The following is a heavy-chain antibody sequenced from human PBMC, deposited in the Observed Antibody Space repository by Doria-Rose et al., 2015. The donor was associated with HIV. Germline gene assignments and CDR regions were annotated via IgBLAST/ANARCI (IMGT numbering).Heavy chain of an antibody. CDR1: GASLSSPGMG. V-gene: IGHV2-26*01. J-gene: IGHJ4*02. CDR3: ARIKSSRWYHKYYFDF. Sequence: QESGPALVKPTETLTLTCTVSGASLSSPGMGVSWIRQPPGKALEWLANIFSDDERSYNTSLKSRLTIPRGTSKSQVVLTMTDMDPVDTATYYCARIKSSRWYHKYYFDFWGQGTLVIVSA. D-gene: IGHD6-13*01. CDR2: IFSDDER.